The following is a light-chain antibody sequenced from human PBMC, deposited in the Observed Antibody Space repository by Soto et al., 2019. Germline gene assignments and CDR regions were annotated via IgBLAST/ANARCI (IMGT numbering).Light chain of an antibody. CDR3: FSYTSSSTRV. CDR1: STDVGGYNY. V-gene: IGLV2-14*01. J-gene: IGLJ1*01. CDR2: EDT. Sequence: QSVLTQTASVSGSPGQSITIPCAGTSTDVGGYNYVSWYQLHPGKAPKLIIYEDTNRPSGVSDRFSGSKSGNTASLTISGLQAEDEADYYCFSYTSSSTRVFGTGTKVTVL.